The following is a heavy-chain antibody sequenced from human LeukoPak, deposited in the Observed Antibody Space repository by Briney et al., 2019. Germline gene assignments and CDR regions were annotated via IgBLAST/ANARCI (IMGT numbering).Heavy chain of an antibody. J-gene: IGHJ4*02. CDR1: GFTFSSYW. D-gene: IGHD4-17*01. CDR3: ATQDYGDYVSY. Sequence: HPGGSLRHSCAASGFTFSSYWMHWVRQAPGKGLVWVSRINSDGSSTSYADSVKGRFTISRDNAKNTLYLQMNSLRAEDTAVYYCATQDYGDYVSYWGQGTLVTVSS. V-gene: IGHV3-74*01. CDR2: INSDGSST.